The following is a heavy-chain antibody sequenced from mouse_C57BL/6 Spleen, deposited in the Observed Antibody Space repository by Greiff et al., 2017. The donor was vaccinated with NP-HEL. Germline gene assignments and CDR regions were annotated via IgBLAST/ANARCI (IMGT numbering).Heavy chain of an antibody. D-gene: IGHD1-1*01. J-gene: IGHJ3*01. V-gene: IGHV5-17*01. CDR2: ISSGSSTI. CDR3: AREDYYYGSSGWFAD. CDR1: GFTFSDYG. Sequence: EVMLVESGGGLVKPGGSLKLSCAASGFTFSDYGMHWVRQAPEKGLEWVAYISSGSSTIYYADTVKGRFTISRDNAKNTLFLQMTSLRSEDTAMYYCAREDYYYGSSGWFADWGQGTLVTVSA.